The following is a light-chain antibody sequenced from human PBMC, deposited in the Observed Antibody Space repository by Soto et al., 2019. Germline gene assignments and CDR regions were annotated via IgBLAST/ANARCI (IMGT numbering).Light chain of an antibody. CDR2: QVN. Sequence: QSVLTQPPSASGSPGQSVTVSCTGTSSDVGGFDYVSWYQQHPGKVPKLLIYQVNRRPSGVPDRFSGSKSGNTASLTVSGLQAEDEADYYCSSYRGSNTFVFGTGTKVTVL. J-gene: IGLJ1*01. CDR3: SSYRGSNTFV. V-gene: IGLV2-8*01. CDR1: SSDVGGFDY.